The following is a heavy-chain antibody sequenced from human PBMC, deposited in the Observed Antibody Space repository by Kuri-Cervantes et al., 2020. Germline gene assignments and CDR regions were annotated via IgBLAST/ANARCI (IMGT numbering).Heavy chain of an antibody. V-gene: IGHV4-59*01. CDR3: ARTRTYYFDY. CDR1: GGSISSYY. D-gene: IGHD1-7*01. Sequence: SETLSLTCTVSGGSISSYYWSWIRQPPGKGLEWIGSIYHSGSTYYNPSLKSRVTISVDTSKNQFSLKLSSVTAADTAVYYCARTRTYYFDYWGQGTLVTVSS. CDR2: IYHSGST. J-gene: IGHJ4*02.